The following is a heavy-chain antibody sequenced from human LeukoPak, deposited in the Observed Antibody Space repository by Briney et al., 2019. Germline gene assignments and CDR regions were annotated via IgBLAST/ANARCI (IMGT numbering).Heavy chain of an antibody. CDR3: VRDYQFIQEV. CDR2: ISTDGKST. D-gene: IGHD2-2*01. J-gene: IGHJ6*02. Sequence: PGGSLRLSCVASGFTFSNYWMPWVRQAPGKGLMWVSLISTDGKSTRYAESVKGRFTISRDNAKNALYLQMDILRVEDTALYLCVRDYQFIQEVWGQGTTVTVSS. CDR1: GFTFSNYW. V-gene: IGHV3-74*01.